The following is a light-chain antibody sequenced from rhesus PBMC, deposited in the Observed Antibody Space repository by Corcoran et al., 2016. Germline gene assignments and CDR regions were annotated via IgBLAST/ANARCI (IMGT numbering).Light chain of an antibody. CDR2: EAS. Sequence: DIQMTQSPSSLSASVGDTVTITCRASQGITNDLAWYQQKPGETPKLLIYEASSLQSGIPYRFSGSGSGTDFTLTIIRLQSEDFATYYCQHYYSTPYTFGQGTKVEIK. J-gene: IGKJ2*01. CDR3: QHYYSTPYT. CDR1: QGITND. V-gene: IGKV1-22*01.